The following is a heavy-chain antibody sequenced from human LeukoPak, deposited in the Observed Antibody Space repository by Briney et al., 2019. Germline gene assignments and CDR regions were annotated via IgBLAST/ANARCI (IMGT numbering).Heavy chain of an antibody. J-gene: IGHJ4*02. CDR1: GGFISSYY. D-gene: IGHD3-22*01. Sequence: SETLSLTCTVSGGFISSYYWSWIRQPPGKGLEWIGYIYYSGSTNYNPSLKSRVTISVDTSKNQFSLKLSSVTAADTAVYYCARGLDYYDSSGYSLGYWGQGTLVTVSS. CDR2: IYYSGST. V-gene: IGHV4-59*01. CDR3: ARGLDYYDSSGYSLGY.